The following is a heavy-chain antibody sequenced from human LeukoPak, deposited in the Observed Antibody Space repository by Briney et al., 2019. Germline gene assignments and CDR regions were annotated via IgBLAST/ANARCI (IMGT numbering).Heavy chain of an antibody. CDR2: INSDGRST. CDR1: GFTFSGHW. Sequence: GGSLRLSCAASGFTFSGHWMHWVRQAPGKGLVWVSRINSDGRSTTYADSVKGRFTVSRDNAKNTLYLQMNSLRAEDTAVYYCARGGGYYNFWSGDYYHYYYYMDVWGKGTTVTVSS. J-gene: IGHJ6*03. D-gene: IGHD3-3*01. V-gene: IGHV3-74*01. CDR3: ARGGGYYNFWSGDYYHYYYYMDV.